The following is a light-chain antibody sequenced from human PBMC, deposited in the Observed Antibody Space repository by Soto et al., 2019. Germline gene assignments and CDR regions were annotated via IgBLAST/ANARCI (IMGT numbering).Light chain of an antibody. J-gene: IGLJ2*01. V-gene: IGLV2-14*01. Sequence: QSALTQPASVSGSRGQSITISCTGTSSDVGGYNYVSWYQQHPGKAPKLMIYDVSYRPSGVSNRFSGSKSGNTASLTISGLQAEDEADYYCTSYTSSSTLEVFGGGTNLTVL. CDR1: SSDVGGYNY. CDR2: DVS. CDR3: TSYTSSSTLEV.